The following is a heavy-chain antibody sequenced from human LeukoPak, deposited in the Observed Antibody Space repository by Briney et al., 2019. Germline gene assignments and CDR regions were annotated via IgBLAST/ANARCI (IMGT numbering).Heavy chain of an antibody. CDR3: ARLSGFGELLDSWFDP. D-gene: IGHD3-10*01. CDR1: GGSISSYY. CDR2: IYYSGST. V-gene: IGHV4-59*08. Sequence: PSETLSLTCTVPGGSISSYYWSWIRQPPGKGLEWIGYIYYSGSTNYNPSLKSRVTISVDTSKNQFSLKLSSVTAADTAVYYCARLSGFGELLDSWFDPWGQGTLVTVSS. J-gene: IGHJ5*02.